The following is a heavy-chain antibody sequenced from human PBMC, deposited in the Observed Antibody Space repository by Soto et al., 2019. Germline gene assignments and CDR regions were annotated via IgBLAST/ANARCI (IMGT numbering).Heavy chain of an antibody. Sequence: GESLKISCKGSGYSFTSYWIGWVRQMPGKGLEWMGIIYPGDSDTRYSPSFQGQLTISADKSISTAYLQWSSLKASDTAMYYCARHLGYCSSTSCYTRSYYYGMDVWGQGTTVTVSS. D-gene: IGHD2-2*02. V-gene: IGHV5-51*01. CDR2: IYPGDSDT. CDR1: GYSFTSYW. J-gene: IGHJ6*02. CDR3: ARHLGYCSSTSCYTRSYYYGMDV.